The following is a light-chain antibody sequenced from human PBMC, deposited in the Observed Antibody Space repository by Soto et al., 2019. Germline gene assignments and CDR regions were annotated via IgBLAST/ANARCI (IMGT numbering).Light chain of an antibody. Sequence: EIVLTQSPGTLSLSPGERDTLSCRASQIVTSNYLAWYQQRPGQAPRLLIYGASSRATGIPDRFSGSWSGTDFTLTVSRLEPEDFAVYYCHQYGSSPTVGGGTKVEI. CDR2: GAS. V-gene: IGKV3-20*01. CDR1: QIVTSNY. J-gene: IGKJ4*01. CDR3: HQYGSSPT.